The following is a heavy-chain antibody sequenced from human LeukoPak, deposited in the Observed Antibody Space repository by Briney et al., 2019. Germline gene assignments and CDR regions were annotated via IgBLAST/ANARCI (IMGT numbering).Heavy chain of an antibody. CDR3: ARVEILCSGGSCRGYYFDY. J-gene: IGHJ4*02. V-gene: IGHV1-18*01. CDR2: ISAYNGNT. D-gene: IGHD2-15*01. CDR1: GYTFINYG. Sequence: GASVKVSCKASGYTFINYGISWVRQAPGQGLEWMGWISAYNGNTNYAQKLQGRVTMTTDTSTSTAYMELRSLRSDDTAVYYCARVEILCSGGSCRGYYFDYWGQGTLVTVSS.